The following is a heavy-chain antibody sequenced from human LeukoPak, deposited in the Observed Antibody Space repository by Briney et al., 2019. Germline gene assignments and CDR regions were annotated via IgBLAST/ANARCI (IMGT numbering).Heavy chain of an antibody. V-gene: IGHV4-38-2*02. J-gene: IGHJ4*02. CDR3: ARRVGSSDCFDY. Sequence: PSETLSLTCTVSGYSISSGFYWGWIRQPPGKGLEWIGNVYHGGSSYYNPSLKSRVTISVDTSKNQFSLNLYSVTAADTAVYYCARRVGSSDCFDYWGQGILVTVSS. D-gene: IGHD6-6*01. CDR2: VYHGGSS. CDR1: GYSISSGFY.